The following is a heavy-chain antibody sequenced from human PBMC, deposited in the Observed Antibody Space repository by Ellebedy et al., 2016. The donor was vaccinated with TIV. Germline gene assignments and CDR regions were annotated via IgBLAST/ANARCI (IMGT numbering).Heavy chain of an antibody. CDR3: TRDWWGLGVS. CDR1: GFTFSSYG. D-gene: IGHD2-21*02. CDR2: IWYDGGNK. Sequence: GESLKISCAASGFTFSSYGMHWVRQAPGKGLEWVASIWYDGGNKHYADAVKGRFTISRDNSKNTVSLQMNSLRAEDTGVYHCTRDWWGLGVSWGQGTLVTVSS. J-gene: IGHJ5*02. V-gene: IGHV3-33*01.